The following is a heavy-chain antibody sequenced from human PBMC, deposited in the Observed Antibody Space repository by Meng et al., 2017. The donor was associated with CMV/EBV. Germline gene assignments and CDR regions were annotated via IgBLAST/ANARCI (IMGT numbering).Heavy chain of an antibody. V-gene: IGHV1-46*01. CDR3: ARGLITGHYYGMDV. CDR2: VSLKGERP. D-gene: IGHD2-21*01. CDR1: GDIFSSSY. Sequence: ASVKVSCKASGDIFSSSYVHWVRQAPGQGLDWVGMVSLKGERPKYAQKFKGRVTLTRDTSTSTFYMELSSLVSEDTAVYYCARGLITGHYYGMDVWGQGTTVTVSS. J-gene: IGHJ6*02.